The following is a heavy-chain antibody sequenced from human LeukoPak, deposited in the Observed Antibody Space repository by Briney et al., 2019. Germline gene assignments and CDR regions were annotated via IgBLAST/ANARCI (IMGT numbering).Heavy chain of an antibody. V-gene: IGHV3-11*04. J-gene: IGHJ4*02. CDR1: GFTFSDYY. D-gene: IGHD1-26*01. CDR2: ISSSSGTTT. Sequence: GGSLRLSCAASGFTFSDYYMSWIRQAPGKGLEWVSYISSSSGTTTHYADSVKGRFTISRDNAKNSLHLRMNSLRAEDTAVYYCARVRGSYSVDYWGQGTLVTVSS. CDR3: ARVRGSYSVDY.